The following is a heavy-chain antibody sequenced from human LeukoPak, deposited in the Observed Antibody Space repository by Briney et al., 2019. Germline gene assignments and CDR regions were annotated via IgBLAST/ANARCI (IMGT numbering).Heavy chain of an antibody. Sequence: GGSLRLSCAASGFTFSSYAMSWVRQAPEKGLEWVSAISGSGGSTYYADSVKGRFTISRDNSKNTLYLQMNSLRAEDTAVYYCAKSRIGYYDSSGTLAFDYWGQGTLVTVSS. D-gene: IGHD3-22*01. V-gene: IGHV3-23*01. CDR3: AKSRIGYYDSSGTLAFDY. CDR2: ISGSGGST. CDR1: GFTFSSYA. J-gene: IGHJ4*02.